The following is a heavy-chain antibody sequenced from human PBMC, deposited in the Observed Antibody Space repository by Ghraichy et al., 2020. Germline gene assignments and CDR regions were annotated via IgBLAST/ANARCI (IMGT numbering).Heavy chain of an antibody. CDR2: IYYSGST. D-gene: IGHD2-8*01. J-gene: IGHJ6*02. CDR3: ARRGTLGYCTNGVCYPSGMDV. V-gene: IGHV4-39*01. Sequence: GSLRLSCTVSGGSISSSSYYWGWIRQPPGKGLEWIGSIYYSGSTYYNPSLKSRVTISVDTSKNQFSLKLSSVTAADTAVYYCARRGTLGYCTNGVCYPSGMDVWGQGTTVTVSS. CDR1: GGSISSSSYY.